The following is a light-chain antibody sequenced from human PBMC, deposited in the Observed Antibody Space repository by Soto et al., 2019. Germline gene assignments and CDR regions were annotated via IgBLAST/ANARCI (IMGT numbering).Light chain of an antibody. J-gene: IGKJ1*01. Sequence: DIQMTQSPSTLSGSVGDRVTITCRASQTISSWLAWYQQKPGKAPKLLIYKASTLKSGVPSRFSGSGSGTDFTLTISCLQSEDFATYYCQQYYSYPHTFGQGTKVDI. CDR3: QQYYSYPHT. V-gene: IGKV1-5*03. CDR1: QTISSW. CDR2: KAS.